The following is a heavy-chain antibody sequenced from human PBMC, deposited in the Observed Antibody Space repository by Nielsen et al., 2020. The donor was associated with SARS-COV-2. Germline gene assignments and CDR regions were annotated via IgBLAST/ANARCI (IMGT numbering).Heavy chain of an antibody. V-gene: IGHV4-59*12. CDR3: ARDGGGSGSYQSYYYYYLDV. Sequence: RQAPGKGLEWIGYIYYSRSTNYNPSLKSRVTISVDTSKNQFSLKLSSVTAADTAVYYCARDGGGSGSYQSYYYYYLDVWGKGTTVTVSS. CDR2: IYYSRST. D-gene: IGHD3-10*01. J-gene: IGHJ6*03.